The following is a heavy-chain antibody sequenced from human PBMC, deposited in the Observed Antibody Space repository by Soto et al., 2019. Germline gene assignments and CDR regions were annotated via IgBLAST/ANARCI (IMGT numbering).Heavy chain of an antibody. V-gene: IGHV3-33*01. Sequence: QVQLVESGGGVVQPGRSLRLSCAASGFTFSSYGMHWVRHAPGKGLEWVAVIWYDGSNKYYADSVKGRFTISRDNSKNTPYLQMNSLRAEDTAVYYCARVGDDYGDLYGMDVWGQGTTVTVSS. J-gene: IGHJ6*02. CDR1: GFTFSSYG. CDR3: ARVGDDYGDLYGMDV. CDR2: IWYDGSNK. D-gene: IGHD4-17*01.